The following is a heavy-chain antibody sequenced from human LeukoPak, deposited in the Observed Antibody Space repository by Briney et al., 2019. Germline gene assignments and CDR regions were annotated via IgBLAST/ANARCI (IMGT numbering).Heavy chain of an antibody. D-gene: IGHD3-22*01. Sequence: GRSLRLSCAASGFTFSSYAMHWVRQAPGKGLEWVANIKQDGSEKYYVDSVKGRFTISRDNAKNSLYLQMNSLRAEDTAVYYCARAGDTMIVVAPDYWGQGTLVTVSS. J-gene: IGHJ4*02. CDR3: ARAGDTMIVVAPDY. CDR1: GFTFSSYA. CDR2: IKQDGSEK. V-gene: IGHV3-7*01.